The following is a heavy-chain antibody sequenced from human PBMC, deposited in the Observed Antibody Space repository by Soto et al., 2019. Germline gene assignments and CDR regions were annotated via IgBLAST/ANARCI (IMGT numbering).Heavy chain of an antibody. J-gene: IGHJ4*02. CDR3: ASASDSSGYYSGDY. D-gene: IGHD3-22*01. CDR2: VVVGSVNT. V-gene: IGHV1-58*02. CDR1: GFTFTHSA. Sequence: VASVKVSCKASGFTFTHSAMQWVRQARGQSLEWIGWVVVGSVNTNYAPKFQERVTITWDISTFTAYMELSSLRSEDTAVYYCASASDSSGYYSGDYWGQGTLVTVSS.